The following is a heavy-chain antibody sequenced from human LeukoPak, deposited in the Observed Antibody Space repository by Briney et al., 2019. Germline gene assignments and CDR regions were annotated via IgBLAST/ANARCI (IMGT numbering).Heavy chain of an antibody. J-gene: IGHJ6*03. CDR3: ARGRHDITMIVVVMTSVSYYLDV. CDR2: VSHSGTT. Sequence: SETLSLTCAVYGGSLRSYYWSWIRQSPGKGLEWIGEVSHSGTTTYNPSLKGRVIISMDTSKRQFSLKVTSVTAADTAIYYCARGRHDITMIVVVMTSVSYYLDVWGKGTTVTVS. V-gene: IGHV4-34*01. D-gene: IGHD3-22*01. CDR1: GGSLRSYY.